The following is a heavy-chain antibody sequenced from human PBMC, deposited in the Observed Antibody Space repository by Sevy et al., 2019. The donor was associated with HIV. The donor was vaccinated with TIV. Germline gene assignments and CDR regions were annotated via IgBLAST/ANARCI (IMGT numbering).Heavy chain of an antibody. Sequence: ASVKVSGKTFGYTFKTYGISWVRQAPGQGLEWMGWISAYSGDTNFAQKFQGRVTMTTDTSTGTDYMELSSLRSDETAVYFCARDKPQGVVIIPGSMWGGVDYWGQGTVVTVSS. CDR2: ISAYSGDT. J-gene: IGHJ4*02. V-gene: IGHV1-18*01. CDR3: ARDKPQGVVIIPGSMWGGVDY. D-gene: IGHD3-16*01. CDR1: GYTFKTYG.